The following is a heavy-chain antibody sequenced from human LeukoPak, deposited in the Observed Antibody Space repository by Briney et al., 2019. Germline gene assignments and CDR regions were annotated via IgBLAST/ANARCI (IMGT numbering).Heavy chain of an antibody. V-gene: IGHV4-30-2*01. Sequence: PSETLSLTCTVSGGSISSGGYYWSWIRQPPGKGLEWIGYIYHSGSTYYNPSLKSRVTISVDRSKNQFSLKLSSVTAADTAVYYCARFNVAATGVNEPYFDYWGQGTLVTVSS. J-gene: IGHJ4*02. CDR1: GGSISSGGYY. CDR3: ARFNVAATGVNEPYFDY. CDR2: IYHSGST. D-gene: IGHD4-11*01.